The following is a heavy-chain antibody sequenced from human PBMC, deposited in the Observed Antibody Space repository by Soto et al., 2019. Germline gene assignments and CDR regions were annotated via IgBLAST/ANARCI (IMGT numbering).Heavy chain of an antibody. Sequence: QLQLQESGSGLVKPSQTLSLTCAVSGGSISSGGYSWSWIRQPPGKGLEWIGYIYHSGSTYYNPSLKSRATISVDRSKNQFSLKLSSVTAADTAVYYCAREYYYDSSGYSSGMDVWGQGTTVTVSS. V-gene: IGHV4-30-2*01. J-gene: IGHJ6*02. CDR3: AREYYYDSSGYSSGMDV. CDR2: IYHSGST. CDR1: GGSISSGGYS. D-gene: IGHD3-22*01.